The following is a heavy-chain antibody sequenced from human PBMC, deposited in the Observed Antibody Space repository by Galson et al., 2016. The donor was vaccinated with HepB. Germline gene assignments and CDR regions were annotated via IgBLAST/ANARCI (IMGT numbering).Heavy chain of an antibody. Sequence: RLSCAASGFTFSGYSMNWVRQAPGKGLEWLSYISPNGSTTHYAESVKGRFTVSRDNAKSSVYLQMDSLRAEDTAVYYCVLLAYWGQGTQVTVSS. CDR2: ISPNGSTT. CDR3: VLLAY. D-gene: IGHD2-15*01. CDR1: GFTFSGYS. J-gene: IGHJ4*02. V-gene: IGHV3-48*04.